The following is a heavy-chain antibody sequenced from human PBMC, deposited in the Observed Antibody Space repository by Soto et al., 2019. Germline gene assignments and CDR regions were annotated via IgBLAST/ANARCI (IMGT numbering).Heavy chain of an antibody. D-gene: IGHD1-1*01. CDR3: ARERTGDPTFFDY. J-gene: IGHJ4*02. CDR2: VYYSGST. Sequence: QVQLQESGPGLVKPSETLSLTCTVSGGSVSSGDYYWSWIRQPPGKGLQSIGYVYYSGSTDYNPSLKSRVTISVDTSKNQFSLKLTSVTVADTAVYYCARERTGDPTFFDYWGQGTLVTVSS. CDR1: GGSVSSGDYY. V-gene: IGHV4-61*08.